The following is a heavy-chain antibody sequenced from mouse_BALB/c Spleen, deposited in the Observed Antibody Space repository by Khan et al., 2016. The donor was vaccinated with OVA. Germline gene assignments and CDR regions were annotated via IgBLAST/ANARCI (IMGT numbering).Heavy chain of an antibody. CDR1: GFTFSSYA. J-gene: IGHJ1*01. CDR3: ARPPITTVVATSYWFFDV. V-gene: IGHV5-9-3*01. Sequence: EVKLEESGGGLVKPGGSLILSCAASGFTFSSYAMSWVRQTPEKRLEWVATIISGGNYTYYPDSVKGRFTISRDNAKNTLYLQLSSLRSEDTAMYYCARPPITTVVATSYWFFDVWGAGTTVTVSS. D-gene: IGHD1-1*01. CDR2: IISGGNYT.